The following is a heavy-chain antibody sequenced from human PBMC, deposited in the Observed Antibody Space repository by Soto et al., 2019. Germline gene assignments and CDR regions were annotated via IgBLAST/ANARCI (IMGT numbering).Heavy chain of an antibody. D-gene: IGHD6-19*01. J-gene: IGHJ5*02. CDR2: ISYDGSNK. CDR3: AKDSDSSGWYRYNWFDP. Sequence: TGGSLRLSCAASGFTFSSYGMHWVRQAPGKGLEWVAVISYDGSNKYYADSVKGRFTTSRDNSKNTLYLQMNSLRAEDTAVYYCAKDSDSSGWYRYNWFDPWGQGTLVTVSS. CDR1: GFTFSSYG. V-gene: IGHV3-30*18.